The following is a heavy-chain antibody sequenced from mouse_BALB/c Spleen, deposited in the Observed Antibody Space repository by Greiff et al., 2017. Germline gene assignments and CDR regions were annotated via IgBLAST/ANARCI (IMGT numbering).Heavy chain of an antibody. J-gene: IGHJ3*01. D-gene: IGHD2-1*01. Sequence: VQLQQSGAELVKPGASVKLSCTASGFNIIDTYMHWVKQRPEQGLEWIGRIDPANGNTKYDPKFQGKATITADTSSNTAYLQLSSLTSEDTAVYYCANGNYLAWFAYWGQGTLVTVSA. CDR3: ANGNYLAWFAY. CDR2: IDPANGNT. CDR1: GFNIIDTY. V-gene: IGHV14-3*02.